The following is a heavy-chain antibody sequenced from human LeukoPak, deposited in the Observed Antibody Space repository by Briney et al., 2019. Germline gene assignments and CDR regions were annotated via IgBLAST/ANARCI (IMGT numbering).Heavy chain of an antibody. D-gene: IGHD3-22*01. Sequence: GSLRLSCAASGFTFSSYGMHWVRQAPGKGLEWVAFIRYDGSNKYYADSVKGRFTISRDNSKNTLYLQMNSLRAEDTAVYYCAKDEAYYYDSSGYYYHWFDPWGQGTLVTVSS. CDR1: GFTFSSYG. CDR2: IRYDGSNK. J-gene: IGHJ5*02. CDR3: AKDEAYYYDSSGYYYHWFDP. V-gene: IGHV3-30*02.